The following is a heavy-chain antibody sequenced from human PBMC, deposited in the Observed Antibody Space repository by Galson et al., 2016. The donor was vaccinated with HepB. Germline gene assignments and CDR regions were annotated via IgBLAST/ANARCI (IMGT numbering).Heavy chain of an antibody. CDR3: ARDAQWPGYYFDY. J-gene: IGHJ4*02. Sequence: SLRLSCAASGFNFSSFGMHWVRQAPGKGLEWVAVIWNDGSNKYYAASVKGRFTISRDHSKNTLYLQMNSLRAEDTAVYYCARDAQWPGYYFDYWGQGTLVTVSS. D-gene: IGHD6-19*01. CDR2: IWNDGSNK. V-gene: IGHV3-33*01. CDR1: GFNFSSFG.